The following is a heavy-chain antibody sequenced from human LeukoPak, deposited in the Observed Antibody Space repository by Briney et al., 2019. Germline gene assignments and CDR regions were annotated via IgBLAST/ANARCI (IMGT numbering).Heavy chain of an antibody. CDR3: AMSIVVITTRRAGWLDP. V-gene: IGHV3-23*01. Sequence: GGSLRLSCAASGFTFSSYAMSWVRQAPGKGLEWVSAISGSGGNTYYADAVKGRFTISRDNSKNTLYLQMNSLTAEDPAVYYCAMSIVVITTRRAGWLDPWGQGTLVTVSS. CDR1: GFTFSSYA. J-gene: IGHJ5*02. CDR2: ISGSGGNT. D-gene: IGHD3-22*01.